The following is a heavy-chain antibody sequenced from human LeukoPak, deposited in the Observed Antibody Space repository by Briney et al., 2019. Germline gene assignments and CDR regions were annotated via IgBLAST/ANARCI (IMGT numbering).Heavy chain of an antibody. V-gene: IGHV4-34*01. CDR2: INHSGST. Sequence: PSETLSLTYAVYGGSFSGYYWSWIRQPPGKGLEWIGEINHSGSTNYNPSLKSRVTISVDTFKNQFSLKLSSVTAADTAVYYCARGGGSSWYYYYYMDVWGKGTTVTVSS. J-gene: IGHJ6*03. D-gene: IGHD6-13*01. CDR1: GGSFSGYY. CDR3: ARGGGSSWYYYYYMDV.